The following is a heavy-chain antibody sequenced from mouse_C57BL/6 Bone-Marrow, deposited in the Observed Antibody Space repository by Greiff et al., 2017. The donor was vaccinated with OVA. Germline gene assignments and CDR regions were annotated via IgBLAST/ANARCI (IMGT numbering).Heavy chain of an antibody. D-gene: IGHD1-1*01. V-gene: IGHV1-19*01. CDR3: ARPQYYGSSPFAY. CDR2: INPYNGGT. CDR1: GYTFTDYY. Sequence: EVQLQQSGPVLVKPGASVKMSCKASGYTFTDYYMNWVKQSHGKSLEWIGVINPYNGGTSYNQKFKGKATLTVDKSSSTAYMELNSLTSEDSAVYYCARPQYYGSSPFAYWGQGTLVTVSA. J-gene: IGHJ3*01.